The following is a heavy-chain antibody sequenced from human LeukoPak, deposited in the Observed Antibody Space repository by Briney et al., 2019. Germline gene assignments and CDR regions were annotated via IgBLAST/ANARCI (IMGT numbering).Heavy chain of an antibody. D-gene: IGHD1-26*01. Sequence: PSETLSLTCAVYGGSFSGYYWSWIRQPPGKGLEWIGEINHSGSTNYNPSPKSRVTISVDTSKNQFSLKLSSVTAADTAVYYCARGTRPTPGARYWGQGTLVTVSS. CDR1: GGSFSGYY. CDR3: ARGTRPTPGARY. V-gene: IGHV4-34*09. J-gene: IGHJ4*02. CDR2: INHSGST.